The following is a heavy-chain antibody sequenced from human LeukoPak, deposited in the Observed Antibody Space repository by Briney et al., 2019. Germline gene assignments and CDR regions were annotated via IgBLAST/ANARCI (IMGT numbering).Heavy chain of an antibody. CDR1: GFTFSSYA. CDR3: AKRGAEVGATVAPGDY. CDR2: ISGSGGAT. J-gene: IGHJ4*02. V-gene: IGHV3-23*01. D-gene: IGHD1-26*01. Sequence: GGSLRLSCAASGFTFSSYAMSWVRQAPGKGLEWVSSISGSGGATYYADSVKGRFTISGDNSKSTLYLQMNSLRAEDTAIYYCAKRGAEVGATVAPGDYWGQGTLVTVSS.